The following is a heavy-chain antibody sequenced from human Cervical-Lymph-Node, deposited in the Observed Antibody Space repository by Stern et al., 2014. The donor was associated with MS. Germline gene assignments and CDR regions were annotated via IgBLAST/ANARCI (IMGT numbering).Heavy chain of an antibody. J-gene: IGHJ4*02. D-gene: IGHD3-10*02. V-gene: IGHV3-74*02. CDR2: LNEDGRIA. Sequence: MQLVPSGGGLVQPGGSLRLSCTASGFSFSRYWMHWVRQVPGKGLGWVSRLNEDGRIATYADAVRGRFTISRDNAKDTLYLQMSDLRADDTALYYGATDVAGRDDHWGQGSQVTVS. CDR3: ATDVAGRDDH. CDR1: GFSFSRYW.